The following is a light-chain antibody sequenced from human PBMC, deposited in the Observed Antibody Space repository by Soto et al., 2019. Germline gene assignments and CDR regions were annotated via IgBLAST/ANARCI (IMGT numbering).Light chain of an antibody. Sequence: EIVLTQSPGTLSLSPGERATLSCRSSQSVSSNFLAWYQQKPGQAPRLLISGASNRATGIPDRFSGSGSGTDFTLTISRLEPEDVAVYYCQQYGSSPRTFGQGTKVDI. CDR1: QSVSSNF. CDR2: GAS. V-gene: IGKV3-20*01. J-gene: IGKJ1*01. CDR3: QQYGSSPRT.